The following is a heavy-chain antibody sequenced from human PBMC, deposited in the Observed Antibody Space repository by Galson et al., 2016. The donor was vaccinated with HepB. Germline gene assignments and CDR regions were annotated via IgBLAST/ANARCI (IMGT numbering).Heavy chain of an antibody. D-gene: IGHD6-19*01. CDR1: GYTFTSFD. V-gene: IGHV1-8*01. Sequence: SVKVSCKASGYTFTSFDINWVRQAPGQGLEWMGWMSPTSGNTGYARKFQDRVTMTRNTSILTAFLELTSLRSDDTAVYYCARSAVSGSYRGDYFDNWGRGSVVTVS. CDR3: ARSAVSGSYRGDYFDN. CDR2: MSPTSGNT. J-gene: IGHJ4*02.